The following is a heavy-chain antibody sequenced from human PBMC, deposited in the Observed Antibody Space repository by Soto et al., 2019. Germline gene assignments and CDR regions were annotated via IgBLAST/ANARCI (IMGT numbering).Heavy chain of an antibody. J-gene: IGHJ5*02. CDR3: AHRPAYSSSWYVWFDP. CDR2: IYWNDDK. V-gene: IGHV2-5*01. CDR1: GFSLSTSGVG. D-gene: IGHD6-13*01. Sequence: QITLKECGPTLVKPTQTLTLTCTFSGFSLSTSGVGVGWIRQPPGKALEWLALIYWNDDKRYSPSLKSRLTITKDTSKNQVVLTMTNMDPVDTATYYCAHRPAYSSSWYVWFDPWGQGTLVTVSS.